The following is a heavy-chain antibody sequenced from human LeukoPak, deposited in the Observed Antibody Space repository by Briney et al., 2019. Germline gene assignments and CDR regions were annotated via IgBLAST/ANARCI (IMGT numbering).Heavy chain of an antibody. CDR1: GGSISSSNW. J-gene: IGHJ5*02. CDR2: IYHSGST. CDR3: ARGRYYGSGNWFDP. V-gene: IGHV4-4*02. D-gene: IGHD3-10*01. Sequence: PSGTLSLTCAVSGGSISSSNWWSWVRQPPGKGLEWIGEIYHSGSTNYNPSLKSRVTKSVDKSKNQFSLKLSSVTAADTAVYYCARGRYYGSGNWFDPWGQGTLVTVSS.